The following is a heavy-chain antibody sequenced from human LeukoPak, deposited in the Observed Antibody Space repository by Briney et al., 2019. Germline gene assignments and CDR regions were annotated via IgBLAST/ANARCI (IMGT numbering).Heavy chain of an antibody. CDR2: IYYSAST. Sequence: PSETLSLTCTVSGGSISSYYWSWIRQPPGKGLEWIGYIYYSASTNYNPSLKSRVTISVDTSKNQFSLKLSSVTAADTAVYYCARDRYDSSGYYYVPGYYYYYMDVWGKGTTVTVSS. J-gene: IGHJ6*03. V-gene: IGHV4-59*01. CDR3: ARDRYDSSGYYYVPGYYYYYMDV. D-gene: IGHD3-22*01. CDR1: GGSISSYY.